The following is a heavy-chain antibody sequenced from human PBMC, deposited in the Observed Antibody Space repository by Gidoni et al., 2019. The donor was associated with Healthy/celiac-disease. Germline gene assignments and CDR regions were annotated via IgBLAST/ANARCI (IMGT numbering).Heavy chain of an antibody. Sequence: EVQLVESGGGLVQPGRSLRLSCAASGFPVADYAMHWVRQAPGKGLEWVSGMTWNSGTIGYADSVKGRFTISRDNAKNALYLQMNSLRPEDTALYYCAKDIGFCGSCQRSGGMDVWGQGTTVTVSS. D-gene: IGHD2-15*01. CDR3: AKDIGFCGSCQRSGGMDV. CDR2: MTWNSGTI. V-gene: IGHV3-9*01. J-gene: IGHJ6*02. CDR1: GFPVADYA.